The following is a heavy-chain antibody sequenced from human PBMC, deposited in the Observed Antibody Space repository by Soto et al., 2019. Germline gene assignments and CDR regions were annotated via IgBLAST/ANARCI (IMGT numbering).Heavy chain of an antibody. CDR3: ARLPAGAGNERYYYYGMDV. D-gene: IGHD6-13*01. J-gene: IGHJ6*02. Sequence: GGSLKIFCKGSGYSFTSYWHGWVPQMPGKGLEWMGIIYPGESDTRYSPSFQGQVTISSDKSISTAYLQLSSLKASDTDMYYCARLPAGAGNERYYYYGMDVWGQGTTVTVSS. CDR2: IYPGESDT. V-gene: IGHV5-51*01. CDR1: GYSFTSYW.